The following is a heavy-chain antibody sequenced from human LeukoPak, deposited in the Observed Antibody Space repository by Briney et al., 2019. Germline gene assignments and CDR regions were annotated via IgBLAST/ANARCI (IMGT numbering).Heavy chain of an antibody. CDR1: GYTFTSYG. CDR2: ISAYNGNT. J-gene: IGHJ6*02. Sequence: GASVKVSCTASGYTFTSYGISWVRQAPGQGLEWMGWISAYNGNTNYAQKLQGRVTMTTDTSTSTAYMELRSLRSDDTAVYYCASKAYCGGDCYSDYYYGMDVWGQGTTVTVSS. D-gene: IGHD2-21*02. CDR3: ASKAYCGGDCYSDYYYGMDV. V-gene: IGHV1-18*01.